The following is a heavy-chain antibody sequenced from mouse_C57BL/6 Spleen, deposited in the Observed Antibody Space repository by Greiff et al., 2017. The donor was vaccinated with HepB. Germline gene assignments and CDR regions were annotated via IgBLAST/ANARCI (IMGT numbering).Heavy chain of an antibody. D-gene: IGHD2-4*01. CDR1: GYTFTGYW. Sequence: QVQLQQSGAELMKPGASVKLSCKATGYTFTGYWIEWVKQSPGHGLEWIGEILPGSGSTNYNEKFKGKATFTADTSTNTAYMQHSSLTTEDSAIYYCASLGDYDTLDYWGQGTTVTVAS. CDR3: ASLGDYDTLDY. CDR2: ILPGSGST. V-gene: IGHV1-9*01. J-gene: IGHJ2*01.